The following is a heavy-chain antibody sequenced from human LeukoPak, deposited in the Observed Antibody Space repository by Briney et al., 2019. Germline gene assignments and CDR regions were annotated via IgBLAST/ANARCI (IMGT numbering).Heavy chain of an antibody. CDR1: GYTFTSYY. CDR2: INPSGGST. CDR3: ARDSIRFLAWFPPSYYYYYMDV. D-gene: IGHD3-3*01. J-gene: IGHJ6*03. Sequence: ASVKLSCKASGYTFTSYYRHWVRQAPGQGLEWMGIINPSGGSTSYAQKFQGRVTITRDTSTSTVYMELSSLRFEDTAVYYCARDSIRFLAWFPPSYYYYYMDVWGKGTTVTVSS. V-gene: IGHV1-46*01.